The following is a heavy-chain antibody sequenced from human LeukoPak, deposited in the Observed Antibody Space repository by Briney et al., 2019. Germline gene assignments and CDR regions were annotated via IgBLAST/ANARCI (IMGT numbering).Heavy chain of an antibody. CDR3: ARGRGSRWYYVT. J-gene: IGHJ5*02. CDR1: GGSFSGYY. V-gene: IGHV4-34*01. CDR2: INHSGST. D-gene: IGHD6-13*01. Sequence: PSETLSLTCAVYGGSFSGYYWSWIRQPPGKGLEWIGEINHSGSTNYNPSLKSRVTISVDTSKNQFSLKLSSVTAADTAVYYCARGRGSRWYYVTWGQGTLVTVSS.